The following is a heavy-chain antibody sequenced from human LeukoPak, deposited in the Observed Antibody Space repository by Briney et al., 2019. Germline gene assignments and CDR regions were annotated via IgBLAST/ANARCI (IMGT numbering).Heavy chain of an antibody. CDR3: ARGYYDSSGYYYGYFQH. CDR2: IYYSGST. CDR1: GGSISSSSYY. V-gene: IGHV4-39*01. Sequence: SETLSLTCTGSGGSISSSSYYWGWLRQPPGKGLEWIGSIYYSGSTYYNPSLKSRVTISVDTSKNQFSLKLSSVTAADTAVYYCARGYYDSSGYYYGYFQHWGQGTLVTVSS. D-gene: IGHD3-22*01. J-gene: IGHJ1*01.